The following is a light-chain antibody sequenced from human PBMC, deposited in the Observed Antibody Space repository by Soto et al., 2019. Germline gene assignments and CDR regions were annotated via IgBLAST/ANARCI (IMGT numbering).Light chain of an antibody. V-gene: IGLV1-40*01. CDR3: QSYDTSLSGHVI. CDR2: GTT. J-gene: IGLJ2*01. CDR1: SSNIGAGHD. Sequence: QSVLTQPPSVSGAPGQRVTISCTGTSSNIGAGHDVHWYQQLPGAAPKLLIYGTTNRPSGVPDRFSGSRSGTSASVAITGLQADDEADYCCQSYDTSLSGHVIFGGGTKLTVL.